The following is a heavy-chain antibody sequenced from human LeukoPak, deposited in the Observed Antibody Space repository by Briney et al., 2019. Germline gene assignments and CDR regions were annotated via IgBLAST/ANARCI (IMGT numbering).Heavy chain of an antibody. CDR3: VRDGVGAPPFDY. Sequence: GGSLRLSCAASGFTFSYHWMHWVRQTPGKGLVWVSRIKGDGSSTSHADSVKGRFTISRDNAKNTLDLQMKNLRVEDTAVYYCVRDGVGAPPFDYWGEGVLVTVSS. V-gene: IGHV3-74*01. CDR2: IKGDGSST. J-gene: IGHJ4*02. D-gene: IGHD1-26*01. CDR1: GFTFSYHW.